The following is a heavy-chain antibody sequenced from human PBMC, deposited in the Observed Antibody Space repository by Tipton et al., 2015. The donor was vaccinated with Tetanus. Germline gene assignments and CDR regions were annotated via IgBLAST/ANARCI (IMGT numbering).Heavy chain of an antibody. CDR1: GYTFTSYG. CDR2: ISAYNGNT. V-gene: IGHV1-18*01. Sequence: QSGPEVKKPGASVKVSCKASGYTFTSYGISWVRQAPGQGLEWMGWISAYNGNTNDAQKLQGRVTMTTDTSTSTAYMELRSLRSDDTAVYYCAGGVGRDYYDSCGYYMDVWGKGTTVTVSS. J-gene: IGHJ6*03. D-gene: IGHD3-22*01. CDR3: AGGVGRDYYDSCGYYMDV.